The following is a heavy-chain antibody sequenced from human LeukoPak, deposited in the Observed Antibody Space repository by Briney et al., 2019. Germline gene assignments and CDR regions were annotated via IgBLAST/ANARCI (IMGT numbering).Heavy chain of an antibody. CDR1: GGSSRSGDYF. Sequence: SETLSLTCAVSGGSSRSGDYFWSWIRQPPGKGLEWIGHIHYSGNTYYNPSLKSRVSISVDTSKNQFSLKLSSVTAANTAVYYCARENNDYGGKKAFDYWGQGTLVTVSS. V-gene: IGHV4-30-4*01. D-gene: IGHD4-23*01. CDR2: IHYSGNT. J-gene: IGHJ4*02. CDR3: ARENNDYGGKKAFDY.